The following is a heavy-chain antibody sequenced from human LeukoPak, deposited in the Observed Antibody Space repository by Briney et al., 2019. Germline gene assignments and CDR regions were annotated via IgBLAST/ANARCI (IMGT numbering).Heavy chain of an antibody. CDR2: VYYIGTT. CDR1: GGSVSSPNSY. J-gene: IGHJ5*02. D-gene: IGHD6-6*01. V-gene: IGHV4-61*01. CDR3: ARNTSSSPWFDP. Sequence: SQTLSLTCIVSGGSVSSPNSYWSWIRQPPGKGLEWIGNVYYIGTTTYNSSLKSRVTISIDTSKNQFSLEVTSVTAADTAVYYCARNTSSSPWFDPWGQGTLVTVSS.